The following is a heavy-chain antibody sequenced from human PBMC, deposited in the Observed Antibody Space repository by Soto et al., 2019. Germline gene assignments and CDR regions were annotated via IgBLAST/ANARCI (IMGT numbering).Heavy chain of an antibody. Sequence: SETLSITCAVSGDSIISNSYFWAWIRQPPGKGLEWIGSIYYSGTTYYNPSLKSRVTISVDRSKNQFSLKLSSVTAADTAVYYCARHFSVDYFDYWGQGALVTVS. CDR1: GDSIISNSYF. V-gene: IGHV4-39*01. J-gene: IGHJ4*02. CDR3: ARHFSVDYFDY. CDR2: IYYSGTT.